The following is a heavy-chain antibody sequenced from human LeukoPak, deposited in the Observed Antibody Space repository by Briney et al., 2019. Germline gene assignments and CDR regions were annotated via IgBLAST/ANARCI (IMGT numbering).Heavy chain of an antibody. D-gene: IGHD4-11*01. Sequence: PSQTLSLTCSVSGGSITSYYWSWIRQPAGKGLEWIGSIYYSRSAYYSPSLKSRLSMSIDTSKNQFSLKMTSVTAADTAFYFCAREVTADWYFDLWGRGSLVTVSS. J-gene: IGHJ2*01. CDR2: IYYSRSA. CDR1: GGSITSYY. CDR3: AREVTADWYFDL. V-gene: IGHV4-4*07.